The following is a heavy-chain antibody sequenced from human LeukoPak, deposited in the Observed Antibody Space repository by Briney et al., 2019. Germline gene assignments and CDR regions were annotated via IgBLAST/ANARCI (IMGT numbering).Heavy chain of an antibody. V-gene: IGHV3-30*04. CDR2: ISFDGSNE. CDR1: GFTFNSYA. CDR3: AKEPSHSSGYWDS. Sequence: GGSLRLSCAASGFTFNSYAMHWVRQVPDKGLQWVAVISFDGSNEYYVDSVKGRFTISRDNSKNTLSLQMNSLRAEDTAIYYCAKEPSHSSGYWDSWGQGTLVTVSS. J-gene: IGHJ4*02. D-gene: IGHD3-22*01.